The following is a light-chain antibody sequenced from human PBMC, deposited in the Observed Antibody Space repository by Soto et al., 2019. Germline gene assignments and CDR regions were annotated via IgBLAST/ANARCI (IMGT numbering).Light chain of an antibody. CDR3: QQYNNWLMLS. Sequence: EIVLTQSPATLSLSPGERATLSCGASQSVSSNLAWYQQKPCQTPRLLIYGASTRATGIPARFSGSGSGTEFTLTISSLQSEDFAIYYCQQYNNWLMLSFGGGTKVDIK. J-gene: IGKJ4*01. CDR2: GAS. V-gene: IGKV3-15*01. CDR1: QSVSSN.